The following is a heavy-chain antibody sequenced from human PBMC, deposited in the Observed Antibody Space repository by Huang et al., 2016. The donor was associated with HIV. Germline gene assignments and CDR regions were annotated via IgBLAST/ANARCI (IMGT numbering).Heavy chain of an antibody. V-gene: IGHV3-30-3*01. J-gene: IGHJ3*02. CDR1: GFPFNNHA. CDR2: ISNYGSNN. CDR3: ARAKDTWDAYDI. D-gene: IGHD5-18*01. Sequence: QVQLVESGGGVVQPGRYLRLSCAASGFPFNNHAMHWVRQAPGKGLDWVAVISNYGSNNYYADAVKGRVTISRDSSKSTLFLHMTSLRTEDTAVYYCARAKDTWDAYDIWGQGTMVIVSS.